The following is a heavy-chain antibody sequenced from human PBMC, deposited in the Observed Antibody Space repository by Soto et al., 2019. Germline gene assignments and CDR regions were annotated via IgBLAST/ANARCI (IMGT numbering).Heavy chain of an antibody. J-gene: IGHJ6*03. CDR2: IYYSGST. D-gene: IGHD3-3*01. CDR1: GGSISSYY. V-gene: IGHV4-59*08. CDR3: ARHGLVTISYYYYYMDV. Sequence: SETLSLTCTVSGGSISSYYWSWIRQPPGKGLEWIGYIYYSGSTNYNPSLKSRVTISVDTSKNQFSLKLSSVTAADTAVYYCARHGLVTISYYYYYMDVWGKGTTVTVSS.